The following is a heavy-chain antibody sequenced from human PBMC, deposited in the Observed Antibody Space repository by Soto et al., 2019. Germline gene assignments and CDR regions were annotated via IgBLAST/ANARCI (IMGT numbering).Heavy chain of an antibody. CDR2: IIPIFGTP. CDR1: GGTFTNYA. D-gene: IGHD3-22*01. J-gene: IGHJ4*02. Sequence: GASVKVSCKASGGTFTNYAFSWVRQAPGQGLEWMGGIIPIFGTPDYAQKFQGRVTITADESTRTASMELSSLRSDDTAVYYCARQFDYDTSGYYYAYWGQGTLVTVSS. V-gene: IGHV1-69*13. CDR3: ARQFDYDTSGYYYAY.